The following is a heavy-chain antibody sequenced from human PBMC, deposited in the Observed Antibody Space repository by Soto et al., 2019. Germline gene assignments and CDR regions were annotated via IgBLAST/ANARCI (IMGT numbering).Heavy chain of an antibody. D-gene: IGHD6-6*01. CDR3: ASFSPPSPYGMDV. J-gene: IGHJ6*02. CDR1: VGSISSYY. Sequence: SETLSLTCTVSVGSISSYYWSWIRQPPGKGLEWIGYIYYSGSTNYNPSLKSRVTISVDTSKNQFSLKLSSVTAADTAVYYCASFSPPSPYGMDVWGQGTTVTVSS. CDR2: IYYSGST. V-gene: IGHV4-59*01.